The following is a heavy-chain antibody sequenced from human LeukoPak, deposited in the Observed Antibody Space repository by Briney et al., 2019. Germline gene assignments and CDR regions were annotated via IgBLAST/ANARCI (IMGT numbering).Heavy chain of an antibody. CDR1: GGSIGSSSYY. Sequence: SETLSLTCTVSGGSIGSSSYYWGWIRQPPGEGLEWIGSIYYSGNTYYNPSLKSRVTISVDTSKNQFSLKLSSVTAADTAVYYCASHDYGDYAWFDPWGQGTLVTVSS. D-gene: IGHD4-17*01. CDR3: ASHDYGDYAWFDP. V-gene: IGHV4-39*01. CDR2: IYYSGNT. J-gene: IGHJ5*02.